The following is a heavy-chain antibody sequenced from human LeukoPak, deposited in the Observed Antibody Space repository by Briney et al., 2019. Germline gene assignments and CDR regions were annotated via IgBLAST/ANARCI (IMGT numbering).Heavy chain of an antibody. Sequence: GASVKVSCKASGYTFTRYGISWVRQAPGQGLEWMGWISAYKGNTNYAQKLQGRVTMTTDTSTSTAYMELRSLRSDDTAVYYCAREYNWNDRGDAFDIWGQGTMATVSS. D-gene: IGHD1-1*01. V-gene: IGHV1-18*01. CDR1: GYTFTRYG. J-gene: IGHJ3*02. CDR2: ISAYKGNT. CDR3: AREYNWNDRGDAFDI.